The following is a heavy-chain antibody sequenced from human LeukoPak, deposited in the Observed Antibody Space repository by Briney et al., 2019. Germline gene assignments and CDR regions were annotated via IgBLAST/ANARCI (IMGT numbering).Heavy chain of an antibody. CDR3: AKRGVVIRVFLVGFHKEAYYFDS. CDR2: LSGSGGGT. J-gene: IGHJ4*02. V-gene: IGHV3-23*01. D-gene: IGHD3-10*01. CDR1: GITLSNYG. Sequence: GGSLRLSCAVSGITLSNYGMSWVRQAPGNGLEWVAGLSGSGGGTKYADSVQGRFTISRDNPKNTLYLQMNSLRAEDTAVYFCAKRGVVIRVFLVGFHKEAYYFDSWGQGALVTVSS.